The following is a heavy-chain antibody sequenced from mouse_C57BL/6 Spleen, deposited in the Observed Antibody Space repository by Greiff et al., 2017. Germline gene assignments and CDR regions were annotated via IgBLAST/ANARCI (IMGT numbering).Heavy chain of an antibody. CDR3: ARSYGNSYLDY. CDR1: GYTFTSYW. CDR2: INPSSGYT. D-gene: IGHD1-1*01. Sequence: QVQLQQSGAELAKPGASVKLSCKASGYTFTSYWMHWVKQRPGQGLEWIGYINPSSGYTKYNQKFKDKAPLTADKSSSTAYMQLNSLTYEDSAVYYCARSYGNSYLDYWGQGTTLTVSS. V-gene: IGHV1-7*01. J-gene: IGHJ2*01.